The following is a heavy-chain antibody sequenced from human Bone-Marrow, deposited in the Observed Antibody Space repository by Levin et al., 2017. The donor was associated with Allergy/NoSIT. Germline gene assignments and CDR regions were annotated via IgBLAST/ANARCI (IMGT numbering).Heavy chain of an antibody. Sequence: PGGSLRLSCAASGFTFSSYGMHWVRQAPGKGLEWVAVISYDGSNKYYADSVKGRFTISRDNSKNTLYLQMNSLRAEDTAVYYCAKWGRIGKDIVVVPAAQDPYAFDIWGQGTMVTVSS. D-gene: IGHD2-2*01. CDR2: ISYDGSNK. J-gene: IGHJ3*02. V-gene: IGHV3-30*18. CDR1: GFTFSSYG. CDR3: AKWGRIGKDIVVVPAAQDPYAFDI.